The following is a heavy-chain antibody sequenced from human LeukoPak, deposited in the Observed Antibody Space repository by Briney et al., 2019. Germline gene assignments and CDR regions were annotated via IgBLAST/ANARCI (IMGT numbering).Heavy chain of an antibody. V-gene: IGHV3-30-3*01. CDR2: ISYDGSNK. J-gene: IGHJ2*01. D-gene: IGHD2-21*01. CDR1: GFTFSSYA. Sequence: AGGSLRLSCAASGFTFSSYAMHWVRQAPGKGLEWVAVISYDGSNKYYADSVKGRFTISRDNSKNTLYLQMNSLRAEDTAVYYCARNCGGEDWYFDLWGRGTLVTVSS. CDR3: ARNCGGEDWYFDL.